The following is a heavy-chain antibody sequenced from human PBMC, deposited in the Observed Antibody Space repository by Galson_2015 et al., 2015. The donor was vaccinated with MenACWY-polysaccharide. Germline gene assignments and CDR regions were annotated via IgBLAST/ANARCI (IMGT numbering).Heavy chain of an antibody. CDR3: ARRPVAAAMGGVYDY. D-gene: IGHD2-2*01. Sequence: PALVKPTQTLTLTCSFSGFSLSTSGVGVGWIRQPPGRALEWLALIYGDDDKRYSPSLQRRLTITKDISKNQVVLIMTTMDPVDTATYYCARRPVAAAMGGVYDYWGQGIQVTVSS. CDR2: IYGDDDK. J-gene: IGHJ4*02. V-gene: IGHV2-5*02. CDR1: GFSLSTSGVG.